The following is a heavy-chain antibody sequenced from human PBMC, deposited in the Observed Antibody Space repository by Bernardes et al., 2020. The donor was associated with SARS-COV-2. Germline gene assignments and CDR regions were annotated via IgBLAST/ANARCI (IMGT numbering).Heavy chain of an antibody. J-gene: IGHJ6*02. V-gene: IGHV4-59*01. CDR3: ARGGGPYDFWPYGMDV. D-gene: IGHD3-3*01. CDR1: GGSISSYY. CDR2: IYYSGST. Sequence: SETLSLTCTVSGGSISSYYCSWIRQPPGKGLEWIGYIYYSGSTNYNPSLKSRVTISVDTSKNQFSLKLSSVTAADTAVYYCARGGGPYDFWPYGMDVWGQGTTVTVSS.